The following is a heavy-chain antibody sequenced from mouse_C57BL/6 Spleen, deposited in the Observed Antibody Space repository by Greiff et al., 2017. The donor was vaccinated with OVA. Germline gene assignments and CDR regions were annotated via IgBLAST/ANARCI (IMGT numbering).Heavy chain of an antibody. CDR3: TGDTHDYYAMDY. CDR2: IRLKSDNYAT. J-gene: IGHJ4*01. CDR1: GFTFSNYW. V-gene: IGHV6-3*01. Sequence: EVMLVESGGGLVQPGGSMKLSCVASGFTFSNYWMNWVRQSPEKGLEWVAQIRLKSDNYATHYAESVKGRFTISRDDSKSSVYLQMNNLRAEDTGIYYCTGDTHDYYAMDYWGQGTSVTVSS.